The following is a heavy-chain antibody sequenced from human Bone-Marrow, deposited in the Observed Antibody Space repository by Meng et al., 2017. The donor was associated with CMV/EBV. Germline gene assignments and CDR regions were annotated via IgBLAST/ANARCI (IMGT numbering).Heavy chain of an antibody. V-gene: IGHV1-18*01. CDR1: GGTFSSYA. D-gene: IGHD3-3*01. Sequence: ASVKVSCKASGGTFSSYAISWVRQAPGQGLEWMGWISAYNGNTNYAQKLQGRVTMTTDTTTSTAYMELRSLRSDDTAVYYCARDSWYDFWSGYYRYYYGMDVWGQGTTVTVSS. CDR3: ARDSWYDFWSGYYRYYYGMDV. CDR2: ISAYNGNT. J-gene: IGHJ6*02.